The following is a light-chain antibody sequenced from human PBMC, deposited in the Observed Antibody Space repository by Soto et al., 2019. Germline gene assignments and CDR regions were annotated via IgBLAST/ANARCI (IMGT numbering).Light chain of an antibody. V-gene: IGKV3-20*01. J-gene: IGKJ1*01. CDR3: QQYGDSPRT. Sequence: EIELTQSPATLPSSPGESAALSCRASQSVNSRYLGWYQQKPGQAPRLLIYGASSRAQGIPDRFSGSGSGTDFTLTISRLEPEDFAVYYCQQYGDSPRTFGQGTKVDIK. CDR1: QSVNSRY. CDR2: GAS.